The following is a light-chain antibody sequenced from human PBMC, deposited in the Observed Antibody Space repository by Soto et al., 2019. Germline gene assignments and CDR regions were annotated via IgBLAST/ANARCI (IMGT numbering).Light chain of an antibody. CDR3: QQYGSSPRA. J-gene: IGKJ4*01. CDR2: GAS. CDR1: QSVRSNY. V-gene: IGKV3-20*01. Sequence: ESGVRQEPGSRSLSPGERATLACRASQSVRSNYLAWYQQKPGRAPRLLIYGASSRATGIPDRFSGSGSGTDFTLTISRLEPEDFAVYYCQQYGSSPRAFGGGTKVDI.